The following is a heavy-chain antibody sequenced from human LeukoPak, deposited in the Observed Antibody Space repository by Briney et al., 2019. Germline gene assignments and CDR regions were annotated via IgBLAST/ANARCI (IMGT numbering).Heavy chain of an antibody. CDR1: GFTLSSYA. CDR3: AKEGPIAVAGTRNWYFDL. CDR2: ISGSGGST. D-gene: IGHD6-19*01. V-gene: IGHV3-23*01. J-gene: IGHJ2*01. Sequence: PGGCLRLSCTASGFTLSSYAMSWVRQAPGKGLEWVSAISGSGGSTYYADSVKGRSTISRDNSKNTLYLQMNSLRAEDTAVYYCAKEGPIAVAGTRNWYFDLWGRGTLVTVSS.